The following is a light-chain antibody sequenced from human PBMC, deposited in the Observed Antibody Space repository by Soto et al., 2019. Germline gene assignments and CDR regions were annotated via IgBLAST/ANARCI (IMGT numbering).Light chain of an antibody. CDR2: HAS. J-gene: IGKJ3*01. CDR3: HQRGIWPHT. CDR1: QSFGSS. V-gene: IGKV3-11*01. Sequence: EVVLTQSPATLSLSPGETATLSCRASQSFGSSLAWYQQKPGQAPRLLIHHASTRAAGIPARFSGSGSGTDVSLTISSLEPEDFAVYYCHQRGIWPHTFGPGTKVDIK.